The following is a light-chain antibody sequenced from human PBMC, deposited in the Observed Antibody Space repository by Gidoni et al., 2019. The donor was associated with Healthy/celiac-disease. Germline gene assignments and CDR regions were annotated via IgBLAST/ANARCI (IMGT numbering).Light chain of an antibody. V-gene: IGLV2-14*01. Sequence: QSALTQPASVSGSPGQSNPISCTGTSSDVGGYNYVSWYRQHPGKAPKLMIYEVSNRPSGVSNRFSGSTSGNTASLTISGLQAEDEADYYCSSYTSSSTPFYVFGTGTKVTVL. CDR1: SSDVGGYNY. CDR2: EVS. J-gene: IGLJ1*01. CDR3: SSYTSSSTPFYV.